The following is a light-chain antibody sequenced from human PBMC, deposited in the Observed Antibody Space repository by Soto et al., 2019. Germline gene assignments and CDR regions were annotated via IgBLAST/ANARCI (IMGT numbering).Light chain of an antibody. CDR3: QQYYSYRRS. Sequence: DIQMTQSPSTLSASVGDRVTITCRASQSISSWLAWYQQKPGKAPKLLIYKASSLESGVPSRFSVSRCGTEFTLTISSLQPDYCATYYCQQYYSYRRSFGQGTKVESK. CDR1: QSISSW. J-gene: IGKJ1*01. V-gene: IGKV1-5*03. CDR2: KAS.